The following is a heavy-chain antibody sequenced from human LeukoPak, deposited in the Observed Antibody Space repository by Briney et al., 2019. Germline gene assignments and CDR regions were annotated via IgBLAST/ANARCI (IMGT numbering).Heavy chain of an antibody. CDR1: GGSISSGDYY. J-gene: IGHJ4*02. CDR3: ARSEYYVNYFDY. D-gene: IGHD3-10*02. Sequence: SETLSLTCTVSGGSISSGDYYWSWIRQPPGKGLEWIGYIYYSGSTYYNPSLKSRVTISVDTSKNRFSLKLSSVTAADTAVYYCARSEYYVNYFDYWGQGTLVTVSS. V-gene: IGHV4-30-4*01. CDR2: IYYSGST.